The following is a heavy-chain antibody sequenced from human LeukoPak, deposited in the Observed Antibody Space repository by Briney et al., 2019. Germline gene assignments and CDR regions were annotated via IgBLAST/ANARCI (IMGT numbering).Heavy chain of an antibody. D-gene: IGHD6-19*01. Sequence: AASVKVSCKVSGYTLTELSMHWVRQAPGKGLEWMGGFDPEDGETIYAQKFQGGVTMTEDTSTDTAYMELSSLRSEDTAVYYCATDFTPVAMYYFDYWGQGTLVTVSS. V-gene: IGHV1-24*01. J-gene: IGHJ4*02. CDR1: GYTLTELS. CDR3: ATDFTPVAMYYFDY. CDR2: FDPEDGET.